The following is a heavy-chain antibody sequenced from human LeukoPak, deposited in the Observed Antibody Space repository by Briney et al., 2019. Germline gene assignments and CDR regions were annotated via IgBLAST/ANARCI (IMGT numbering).Heavy chain of an antibody. D-gene: IGHD5-12*01. V-gene: IGHV4-39*07. CDR1: GGSISSSSYY. CDR2: IYYSGST. Sequence: SETLSLTCTVSGGSISSSSYYWGWIRQPPGKGLEWIGSIYYSGSTYYNPSLKSRVTISVDTSKNQFSLKLSSVTAADTAVYYCARGERGYLDYWGQGTLVTVSS. J-gene: IGHJ4*02. CDR3: ARGERGYLDY.